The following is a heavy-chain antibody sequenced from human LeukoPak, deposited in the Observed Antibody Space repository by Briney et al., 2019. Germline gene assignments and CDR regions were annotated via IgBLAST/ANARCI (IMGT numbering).Heavy chain of an antibody. CDR2: IYYSGST. CDR3: ARDFIAGYFQH. J-gene: IGHJ1*01. V-gene: IGHV4-59*12. CDR1: GGSISSYY. D-gene: IGHD2-21*01. Sequence: SETLSLTCTVSGGSISSYYWSWIRQPPGKGLEWIGYIYYSGSTYYNPSLKSRVTISVDTSKNQFSLKLSSVTAADTAVYYCARDFIAGYFQHWGQGTLVTVSS.